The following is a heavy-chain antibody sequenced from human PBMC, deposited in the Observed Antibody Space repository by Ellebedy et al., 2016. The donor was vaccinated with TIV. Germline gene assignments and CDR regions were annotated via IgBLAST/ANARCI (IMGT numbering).Heavy chain of an antibody. CDR1: GFTFSDYW. CDR3: ARDQGWAYPGSTRFDY. V-gene: IGHV3-7*01. Sequence: GESLKISCAASGFTFSDYWMSWVRQAPGKGLEWVANIKQDGSEKWYADSVKGRFTISRDNAKNSLYLQMSSLRAEDTAVYYCARDQGWAYPGSTRFDYWGQGTLVTVSS. D-gene: IGHD3-10*01. J-gene: IGHJ4*03. CDR2: IKQDGSEK.